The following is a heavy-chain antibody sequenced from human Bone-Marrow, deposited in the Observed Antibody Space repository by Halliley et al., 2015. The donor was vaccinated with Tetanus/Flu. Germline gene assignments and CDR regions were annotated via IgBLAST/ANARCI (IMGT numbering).Heavy chain of an antibody. D-gene: IGHD3-10*01. CDR2: IHYSGRT. J-gene: IGHJ4*02. CDR3: ARAFGESDFFDY. V-gene: IGHV4-59*01. Sequence: ELIGYIHYSGRTNYNPSLETRVTISLDTSKNQFSLNLNSVTTADTAVYYCARAFGESDFFDYWGQGVLVTVSS.